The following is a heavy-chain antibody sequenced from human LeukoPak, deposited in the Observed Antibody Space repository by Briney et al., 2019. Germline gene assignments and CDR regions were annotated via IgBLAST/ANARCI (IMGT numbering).Heavy chain of an antibody. J-gene: IGHJ4*02. V-gene: IGHV3-21*01. CDR2: ITSTSTYI. CDR1: GFTFSSYT. Sequence: GGSLRLSCAASGFTFSSYTFNWVRQAPGKGLEWVASITSTSTYIYYADSVQGRFAVSRDNAKNSLYLQMHSLRAEDTAIYYCAIWTSGNYWGQGTLVTVSS. CDR3: AIWTSGNY. D-gene: IGHD1-1*01.